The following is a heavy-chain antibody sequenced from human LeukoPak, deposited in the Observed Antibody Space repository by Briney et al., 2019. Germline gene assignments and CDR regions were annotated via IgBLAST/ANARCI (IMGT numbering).Heavy chain of an antibody. J-gene: IGHJ6*03. CDR3: ARSDRRYYYYMDV. Sequence: SETLSLTCTVPRGSLSSYYRSWIRQPPGKGLEWIGYIYYSGSTNYNPSLKSRVTISVDTSKNQFSLKLSSVTAADTAVYYCARSDRRYYYYMDVWGKGTTVTVSS. CDR1: RGSLSSYY. V-gene: IGHV4-59*01. CDR2: IYYSGST. D-gene: IGHD1-14*01.